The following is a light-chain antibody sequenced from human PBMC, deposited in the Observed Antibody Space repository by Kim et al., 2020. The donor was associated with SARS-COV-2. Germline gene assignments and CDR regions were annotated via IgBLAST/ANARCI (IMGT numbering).Light chain of an antibody. CDR2: YDR. CDR3: QVWDSSSDHVV. J-gene: IGLJ2*01. V-gene: IGLV3-21*04. CDR1: NIGTYS. Sequence: SYELTQPPSVSVAPGETARLTCGGSNIGTYSVHWYQQMPGQAPVLVISYDRDRPSGISARYSGSNSGNTATLTISGVEAGDEGDYCCQVWDSSSDHVVFGGGTQLTVL.